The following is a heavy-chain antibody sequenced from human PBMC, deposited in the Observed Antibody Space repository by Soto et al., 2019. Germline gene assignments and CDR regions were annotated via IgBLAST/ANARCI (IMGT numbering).Heavy chain of an antibody. D-gene: IGHD5-12*01. Sequence: SVKISCKASGGTFSSYAISWVRQAPGQGLEWMGGIIPIFGTANYAQKFQGRVTIKADESTTTAYMELSSLRSEDTAVYYCASGMANGWFEPWGQGTLVTVSS. J-gene: IGHJ5*02. V-gene: IGHV1-69*13. CDR1: GGTFSSYA. CDR3: ASGMANGWFEP. CDR2: IIPIFGTA.